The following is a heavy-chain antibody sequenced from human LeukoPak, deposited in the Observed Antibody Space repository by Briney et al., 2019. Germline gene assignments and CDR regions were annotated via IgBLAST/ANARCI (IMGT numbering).Heavy chain of an antibody. D-gene: IGHD1-26*01. CDR2: INHSGST. V-gene: IGHV4-34*01. Sequence: SETLSLTCAVYGGSFSGYYWSWIRQPPGKGLEWIGEINHSGSTNYNPSLKSRVTVSVDTSKNQFSLKLSSVTAADTAVYYCARVKNGSYYKWFDPWGQGTLVTVSS. CDR3: ARVKNGSYYKWFDP. J-gene: IGHJ5*02. CDR1: GGSFSGYY.